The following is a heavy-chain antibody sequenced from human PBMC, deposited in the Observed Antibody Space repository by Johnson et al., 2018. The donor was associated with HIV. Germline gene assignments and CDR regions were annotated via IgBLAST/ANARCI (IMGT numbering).Heavy chain of an antibody. CDR2: IGTAGDT. CDR3: ARGSQEMVTIWNAFDI. Sequence: VQLVESGGGLVQPGGSLRLSCAASGFIFSSYDMHWVRQATGKGLEWVSAIGTAGDTYYPGSVKGRFTISRENAKNTLYLQMNSLRGEDTAVYYCARGSQEMVTIWNAFDIWGQGTMVTVSS. J-gene: IGHJ3*02. D-gene: IGHD5-24*01. V-gene: IGHV3-13*01. CDR1: GFIFSSYD.